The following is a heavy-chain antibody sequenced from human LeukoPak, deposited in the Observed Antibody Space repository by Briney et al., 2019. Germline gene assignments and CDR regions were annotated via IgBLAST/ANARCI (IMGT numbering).Heavy chain of an antibody. D-gene: IGHD3-9*01. CDR2: IDWDDDK. CDR3: ARSGFNRYFDFDLEY. CDR1: GFSLSTSGMC. J-gene: IGHJ4*02. V-gene: IGHV2-70*11. Sequence: SGPALVKPTQTLTLTCTFSGFSLSTSGMCVSWIRQPPGKALEWLARIDWDDDKYYRTSLKTRLTISKDTSKNQVVLTMTNMDPVDTATYYCARSGFNRYFDFDLEYWGQGTLVTVSS.